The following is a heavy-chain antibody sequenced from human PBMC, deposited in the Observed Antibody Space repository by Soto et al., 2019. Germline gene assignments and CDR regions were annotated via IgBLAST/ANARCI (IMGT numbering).Heavy chain of an antibody. J-gene: IGHJ4*02. D-gene: IGHD5-18*01. Sequence: QVQLVESGGGLVKPGGSLRLSCAASGFTFSDYYMSWIRQAPGKGLEWVSYISSSSSYINYTDSVKGRFTISRDNAKNSLYLQMNSLRAEDTAVYYCARDKSIQLWSTMGIDYWGQGTLVTVSS. V-gene: IGHV3-11*06. CDR1: GFTFSDYY. CDR2: ISSSSSYI. CDR3: ARDKSIQLWSTMGIDY.